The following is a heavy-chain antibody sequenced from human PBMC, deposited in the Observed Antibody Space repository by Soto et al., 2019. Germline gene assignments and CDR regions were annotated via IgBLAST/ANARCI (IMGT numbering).Heavy chain of an antibody. CDR1: GYTFTSYA. V-gene: IGHV1-3*01. CDR2: INAGNGNT. Sequence: QVQLVQSGAEVKKPGASVKVSCKASGYTFTSYAMHWVRQAPGQRLEWMGWINAGNGNTKYSQKFQGRVTITRDTSATTAYMERSSRRSEDTAVYYCARPPHGYSSSWTGFDYWGQGTLFTVSS. CDR3: ARPPHGYSSSWTGFDY. D-gene: IGHD6-13*01. J-gene: IGHJ4*02.